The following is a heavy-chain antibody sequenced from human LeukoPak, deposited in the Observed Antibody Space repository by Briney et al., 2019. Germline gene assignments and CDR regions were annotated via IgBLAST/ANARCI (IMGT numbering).Heavy chain of an antibody. V-gene: IGHV4-59*08. D-gene: IGHD3-16*01. CDR1: GGSISSYY. CDR3: AREGGAYAFDI. CDR2: IYYSGST. J-gene: IGHJ3*02. Sequence: SETLSLTCTVSGGSISSYYWSWIRQPPGKGLEWIGYIYYSGSTNYNPSLKSRVTISVDTPKNQFSLKLTSVTAAGTAVYYCAREGGAYAFDIWGQGTMVTVSS.